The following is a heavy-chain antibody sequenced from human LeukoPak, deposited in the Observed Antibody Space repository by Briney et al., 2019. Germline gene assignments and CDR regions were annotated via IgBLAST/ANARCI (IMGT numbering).Heavy chain of an antibody. D-gene: IGHD3-10*01. J-gene: IGHJ2*01. CDR1: GYTFTGYY. CDR2: INPNSGGK. Sequence: ASVKVSCKASGYTFTGYYMHWVRQAPGQGLEWMGWINPNSGGKNYAQKFQGRVTMTRDTSINTAYMELSSLRSDDTAIYYCARIKQIRDWYFDLWGRGTLVTVSS. V-gene: IGHV1-2*02. CDR3: ARIKQIRDWYFDL.